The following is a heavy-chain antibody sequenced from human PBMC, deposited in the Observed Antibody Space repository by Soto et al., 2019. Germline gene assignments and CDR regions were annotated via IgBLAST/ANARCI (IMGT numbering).Heavy chain of an antibody. Sequence: QVQLVQSGAEVKKPGSSVKVSCKASGGTFSSYAISWVRQAPGQGLEWMGGIIPIYGTANYAQKFQGRVTITADQYTSTAYMEISSLTSEDTAVYYCTRRITGTVGYYSGMDVWGQGTTFTVSS. CDR1: GGTFSSYA. V-gene: IGHV1-69*12. CDR2: IIPIYGTA. J-gene: IGHJ6*02. D-gene: IGHD1-20*01. CDR3: TRRITGTVGYYSGMDV.